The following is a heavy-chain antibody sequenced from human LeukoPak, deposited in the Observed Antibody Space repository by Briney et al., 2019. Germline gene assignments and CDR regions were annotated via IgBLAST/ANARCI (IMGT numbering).Heavy chain of an antibody. CDR2: ISAYNGNT. V-gene: IGHV1-18*01. CDR1: GYTFTSYG. D-gene: IGHD3-3*01. J-gene: IGHJ6*02. CDR3: ARDQYYDFWSGYYVPYYYYGMDV. Sequence: ASVKVSCKASGYTFTSYGISWVRQAPGQGLEWMGWISAYNGNTNYAQKLQGRVTMTTDTSTSTAYMELRSLRSDDTAVYYCARDQYYDFWSGYYVPYYYYGMDVWGQGTTVTVSS.